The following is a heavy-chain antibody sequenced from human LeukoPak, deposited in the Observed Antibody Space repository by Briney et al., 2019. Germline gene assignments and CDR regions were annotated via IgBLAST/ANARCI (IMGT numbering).Heavy chain of an antibody. V-gene: IGHV3-11*04. Sequence: PGGSLRLSCAASGFTFSDYYMSWIRQAPGKGLEWVTFIRYDGSNKYYADSVKGRFTISRDNAKNSLYLQMNSLRAEDTAVYYCARSDTANDYWGQGTLVTVSS. J-gene: IGHJ4*02. CDR1: GFTFSDYY. CDR3: ARSDTANDY. D-gene: IGHD5-18*01. CDR2: IRYDGSNK.